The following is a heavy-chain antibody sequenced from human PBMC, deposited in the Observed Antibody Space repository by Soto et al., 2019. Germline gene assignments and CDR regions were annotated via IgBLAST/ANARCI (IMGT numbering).Heavy chain of an antibody. CDR3: ARMVRGSNIDYYHYMDV. D-gene: IGHD3-10*01. J-gene: IGHJ6*03. V-gene: IGHV1-18*03. CDR2: ISAYNGDT. CDR1: GYTFTSHG. Sequence: QVLLVQSGAEVKKPGASVKVSCKASGYTFTSHGISWVRQAPGQGLEWMGWISAYNGDTNYAQKLQGRVTLTTDASTSTAYMEVRSLRSEDMAVYYCARMVRGSNIDYYHYMDVWGKGTTVTVSS.